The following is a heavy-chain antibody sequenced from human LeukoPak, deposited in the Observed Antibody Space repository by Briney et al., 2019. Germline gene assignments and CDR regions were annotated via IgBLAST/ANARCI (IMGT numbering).Heavy chain of an antibody. D-gene: IGHD4-23*01. Sequence: GGSLRLSCAASGFTFSSYAMSWVRQAPGKGLEWVSAISGSGGSTYYADSVKGRFTISRDNAKNSLYLQMNSLRAEDTAVYYCARATVVTPAWVDYWGQGTLVTVSS. CDR3: ARATVVTPAWVDY. CDR2: ISGSGGST. CDR1: GFTFSSYA. J-gene: IGHJ4*02. V-gene: IGHV3-23*01.